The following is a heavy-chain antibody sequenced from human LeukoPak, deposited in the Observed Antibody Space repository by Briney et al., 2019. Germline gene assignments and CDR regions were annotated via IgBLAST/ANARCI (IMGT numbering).Heavy chain of an antibody. V-gene: IGHV4-39*01. Sequence: TSETLSLTCTVSGGSISSYYWGWIRQPPGKGLEWIGSIYYSGSTYYNPSLKSRVTISVDTSKNQFSLKLSSVTAADTAVYYCARLAANYDFWSGSPDPYYYYGMDVWGQGTTVTVSS. CDR2: IYYSGST. J-gene: IGHJ6*02. D-gene: IGHD3-3*01. CDR1: GGSISSYY. CDR3: ARLAANYDFWSGSPDPYYYYGMDV.